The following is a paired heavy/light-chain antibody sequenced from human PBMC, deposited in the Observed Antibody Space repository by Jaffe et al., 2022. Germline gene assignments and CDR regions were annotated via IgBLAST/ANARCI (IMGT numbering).Light chain of an antibody. CDR3: QQANNFPLT. CDR1: QGISSW. V-gene: IGKV1D-12*01. J-gene: IGKJ4*01. Sequence: DIQMTQSPSSVSASVGDRVTITCRASQGISSWLAWYQQKPGKAPNLLIYAASSLQSGVPSRFSGSGSGTDFTLTISSLQPEDFATYYCQQANNFPLTFGGGTKVEIK. CDR2: AAS.
Heavy chain of an antibody. J-gene: IGHJ5*02. D-gene: IGHD4-17*01. Sequence: QITLKESGPTLVKPTQTLTLTCTFSGFSLSTSGVGVGWIRQPPGKALEWLALIYWNDDKRYSPSLKSRLTITKDTSKNQVVLTMTNMDPVDTATYYCAHSLNPLPFDYGDSVDWFDPWGQGTLVTVSS. CDR3: AHSLNPLPFDYGDSVDWFDP. V-gene: IGHV2-5*01. CDR1: GFSLSTSGVG. CDR2: IYWNDDK.